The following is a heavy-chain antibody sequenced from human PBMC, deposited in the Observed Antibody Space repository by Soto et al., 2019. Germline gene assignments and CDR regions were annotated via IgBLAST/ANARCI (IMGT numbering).Heavy chain of an antibody. Sequence: GGSLRLSCTVSEFGFGDYAMTWVRQAQGKGLEWVACIRGKAYGGAVEYAASVKGRFIISRDDSKSIAYLQMNSLKREDSGVYHCTRSYSSRRNSPHQAMDVWGQGTTVTVSS. CDR2: IRGKAYGGAV. CDR3: TRSYSSRRNSPHQAMDV. D-gene: IGHD6-19*01. CDR1: EFGFGDYA. J-gene: IGHJ6*02. V-gene: IGHV3-49*04.